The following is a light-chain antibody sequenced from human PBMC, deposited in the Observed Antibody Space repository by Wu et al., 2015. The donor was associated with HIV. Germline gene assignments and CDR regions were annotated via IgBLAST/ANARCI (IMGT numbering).Light chain of an antibody. CDR3: QQYGSSPWT. V-gene: IGKV3-20*01. CDR2: GAS. Sequence: EIVLTQSPGTLSLSPGERATLSCRASQSVSSNYLAWYQQKPGQAPRLLIYGASRRATGIPDRFSGSGSATEFTLTISRLESEDFAMYYCQQYGSSPWTFGQGTKVEIK. CDR1: QSVSSNY. J-gene: IGKJ1*01.